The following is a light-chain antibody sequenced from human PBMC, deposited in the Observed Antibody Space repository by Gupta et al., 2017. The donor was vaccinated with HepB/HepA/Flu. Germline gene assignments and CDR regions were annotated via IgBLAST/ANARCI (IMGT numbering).Light chain of an antibody. Sequence: ETVLTQCPGTLSLSPGERATLSCRASQSVRSSYLVWYQQKPGQAPMLLINGASSRATGIPDRFSGSGSGTDFTLTISRREPEDFAVYYCLHRCSSPSTFGQGTKLDIK. CDR2: GAS. CDR3: LHRCSSPST. V-gene: IGKV3-20*01. J-gene: IGKJ2*01. CDR1: QSVRSSY.